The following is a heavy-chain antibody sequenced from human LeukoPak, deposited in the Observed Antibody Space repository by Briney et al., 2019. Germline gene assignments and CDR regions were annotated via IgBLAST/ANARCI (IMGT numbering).Heavy chain of an antibody. Sequence: GGSLRLSCAASGFTFSSYSMNWVRQAPGKGLEWVSSISSSSSYIYYADSVKGRFTISRDNAKNSLYLQMNSLRAEDTAVYYCARTRFGESIFNWFDPWGQGTLVTVSS. CDR3: ARTRFGESIFNWFDP. J-gene: IGHJ5*02. D-gene: IGHD3-10*01. CDR1: GFTFSSYS. V-gene: IGHV3-21*01. CDR2: ISSSSSYI.